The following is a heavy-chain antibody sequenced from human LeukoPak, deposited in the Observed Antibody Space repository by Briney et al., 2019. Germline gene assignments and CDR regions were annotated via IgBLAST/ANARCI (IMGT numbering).Heavy chain of an antibody. CDR3: AKEKSSSGWYFHFDY. J-gene: IGHJ4*02. CDR1: GFTVSSNY. D-gene: IGHD6-19*01. Sequence: GGSLRLSCAAPGFTVSSNYMSWVRQAPGKGLEWVSVIYSGGSTYYADSVKGRFTISRDNSKNTLYLQMNSLRAEDTAVYYCAKEKSSSGWYFHFDYWGQGTLVTVSS. CDR2: IYSGGST. V-gene: IGHV3-53*01.